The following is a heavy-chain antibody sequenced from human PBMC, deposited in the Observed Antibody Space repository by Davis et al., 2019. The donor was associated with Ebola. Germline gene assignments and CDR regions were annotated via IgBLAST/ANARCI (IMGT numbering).Heavy chain of an antibody. Sequence: ASVKVSCKASGGTFSSYAISWVRQAPGQGLEWMGIINPSGGSTSYAQKFQGRVTMTRDTSTSTVYMELSSLRSEDTAVYYCARDQEKWELLLPGYWGQGTLVTVSS. CDR2: INPSGGST. CDR1: GGTFSSYA. V-gene: IGHV1-46*01. D-gene: IGHD1-26*01. J-gene: IGHJ4*02. CDR3: ARDQEKWELLLPGY.